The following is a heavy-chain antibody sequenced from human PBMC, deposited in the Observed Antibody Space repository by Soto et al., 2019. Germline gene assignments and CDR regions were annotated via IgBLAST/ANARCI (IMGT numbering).Heavy chain of an antibody. CDR2: INPNSGGT. J-gene: IGHJ5*02. CDR3: ARGRGYSSSWQNNWLDP. V-gene: IGHV1-2*04. CDR1: GYTFTGYY. Sequence: ASVKVSCKASGYTFTGYYMHWVRQAPGQGLEWMGWINPNSGGTNYAQKFQGWVTMTRDTSISTAYMELSRLRSDDTAVYYCARGRGYSSSWQNNWLDPWGQGTLVTVSS. D-gene: IGHD6-13*01.